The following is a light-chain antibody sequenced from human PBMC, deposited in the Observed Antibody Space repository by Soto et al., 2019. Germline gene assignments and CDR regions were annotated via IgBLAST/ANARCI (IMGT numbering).Light chain of an antibody. V-gene: IGKV1-8*01. J-gene: IGKJ1*01. Sequence: AIRMTQSPSSLSASTGDRVTITCRESQGIRSYLAWYPQKPGQAPELLIHAASSLQSGVPSRFSGSGAGTDCTRTISSLQPEDVATDYCQQTYGTPQTFGQGTKVDIK. CDR3: QQTYGTPQT. CDR2: AAS. CDR1: QGIRSY.